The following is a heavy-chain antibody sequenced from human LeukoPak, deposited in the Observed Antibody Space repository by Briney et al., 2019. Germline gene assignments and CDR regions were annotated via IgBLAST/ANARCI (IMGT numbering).Heavy chain of an antibody. D-gene: IGHD2-2*01. V-gene: IGHV3-66*01. J-gene: IGHJ4*02. CDR2: IYSGGST. Sequence: GGSLRLSGAASGFTVSSNYMSWVRQAPGKGLEWVSVIYSGGSTYYADSVKGRFTISRANSKNTLYLQMNSLRAEDTAVYYCASSSYCSSTSCYPWYFDYWGQGTLVTVSS. CDR1: GFTVSSNY. CDR3: ASSSYCSSTSCYPWYFDY.